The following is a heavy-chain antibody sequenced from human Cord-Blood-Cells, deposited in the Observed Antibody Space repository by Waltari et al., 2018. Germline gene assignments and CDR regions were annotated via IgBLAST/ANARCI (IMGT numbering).Heavy chain of an antibody. CDR1: GFTFSSYW. J-gene: IGHJ4*02. V-gene: IGHV3-74*01. Sequence: EVQLVESGGGLVQPGGSLRLSCAASGFTFSSYWMHWVRQAPGKGLVWGSGINSDGGSTSYADSVKGRFTISRDNAKNTLYLQMNSLRAEDTAVYYCAEYSSSSGGYWGQGTLVTVSS. CDR2: INSDGGST. D-gene: IGHD6-6*01. CDR3: AEYSSSSGGY.